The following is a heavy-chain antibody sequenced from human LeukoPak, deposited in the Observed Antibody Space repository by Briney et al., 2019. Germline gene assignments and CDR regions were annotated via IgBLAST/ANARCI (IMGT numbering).Heavy chain of an antibody. Sequence: ASVKVSCKASGCTFTSYGISWVRQAPGQGLEWMGWISAYNGNTNYAQKLQGRVTMTTDTSTSTAYMELRSLRSDDTAVYYCARDFGSSSWDLFDYWGQGTLVTVSS. J-gene: IGHJ4*02. CDR3: ARDFGSSSWDLFDY. CDR1: GCTFTSYG. CDR2: ISAYNGNT. V-gene: IGHV1-18*01. D-gene: IGHD6-13*01.